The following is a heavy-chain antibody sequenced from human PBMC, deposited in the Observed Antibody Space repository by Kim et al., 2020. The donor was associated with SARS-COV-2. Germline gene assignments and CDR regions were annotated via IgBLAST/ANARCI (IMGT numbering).Heavy chain of an antibody. V-gene: IGHV1-18*01. J-gene: IGHJ6*02. CDR3: ARDLGIAAQHFYYYYGMDV. CDR1: GYTFTSYG. Sequence: ASVKVSCKASGYTFTSYGISWVRQAPGQGLEWMGWISAYNGNTNYAQKLQGRVTMTTDTSTSTAYMELRSLRSDDTAVYYCARDLGIAAQHFYYYYGMDVWGQGTTVTVSS. D-gene: IGHD6-13*01. CDR2: ISAYNGNT.